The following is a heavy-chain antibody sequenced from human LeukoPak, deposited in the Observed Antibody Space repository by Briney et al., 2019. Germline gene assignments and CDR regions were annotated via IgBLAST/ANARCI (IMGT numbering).Heavy chain of an antibody. V-gene: IGHV4-4*07. Sequence: PSETLSLTCTVSGGSISGNLWSWIRQPAGKGLEWIGRIYPSGTTNYSPSLKSRVTISVDTSKNQFSLKLSSVTAADTAVYYCARSHPDYYDSSGYLFDYWGQGTLVTVSS. CDR1: GGSISGNL. CDR3: ARSHPDYYDSSGYLFDY. D-gene: IGHD3-22*01. J-gene: IGHJ4*02. CDR2: IYPSGTT.